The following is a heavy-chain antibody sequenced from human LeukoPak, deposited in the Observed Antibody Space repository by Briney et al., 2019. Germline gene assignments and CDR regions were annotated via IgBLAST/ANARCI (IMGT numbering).Heavy chain of an antibody. CDR1: GFTFSSYG. CDR2: ISGSGDST. D-gene: IGHD6-13*01. CDR3: AKPRPSYSSSWYDH. Sequence: GGSLRLSCAASGFTFSSYGMGWVRQAPATGLEWASAISGSGDSTYYADPVKGRFTTSRDNSKNTLYLQMNSLRAEDTAVYYCAKPRPSYSSSWYDHWGQGTLVTVSS. J-gene: IGHJ5*02. V-gene: IGHV3-23*01.